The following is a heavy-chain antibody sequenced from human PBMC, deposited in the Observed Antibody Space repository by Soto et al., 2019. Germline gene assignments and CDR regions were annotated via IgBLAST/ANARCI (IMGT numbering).Heavy chain of an antibody. D-gene: IGHD2-2*02. CDR2: ISYDGSNK. CDR3: AREGYQLPYRYAFDI. J-gene: IGHJ3*02. V-gene: IGHV3-30-3*01. Sequence: QVQLAESGGGVVQPGRSLRLSCAASGFTFSSYAMHWVRQAPGKGLEWVAVISYDGSNKYYADSVKGRFTISRDNSKNPLYLQMNSLRAEDTAVYYCAREGYQLPYRYAFDIWGQGTMVTVSS. CDR1: GFTFSSYA.